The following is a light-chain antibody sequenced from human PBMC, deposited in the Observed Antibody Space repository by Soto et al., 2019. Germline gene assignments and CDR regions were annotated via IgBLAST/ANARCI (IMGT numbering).Light chain of an antibody. Sequence: EVVMTQSPATLSVSPGERATLSCRASQFVSTTLAWYQQKPGQAPRLLIYSASTRATGIPARFSGSGSGTEFTLTISSLQSEDSAVYYCQQFNNWPPLTSGGGTKVEIK. CDR3: QQFNNWPPLT. CDR1: QFVSTT. J-gene: IGKJ4*01. V-gene: IGKV3-15*01. CDR2: SAS.